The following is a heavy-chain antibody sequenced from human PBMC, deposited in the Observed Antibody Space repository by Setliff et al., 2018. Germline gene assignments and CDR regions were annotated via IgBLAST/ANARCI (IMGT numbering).Heavy chain of an antibody. J-gene: IGHJ4*02. Sequence: PGGSLRLSCTASGLSYTNDWVSWVRQAPGKGLEWLASINPHGSEKYYADSVKGRFTISRDNAKNSLSLQMNSLRGEDTAVYYCFGAGTCSYWGQGTLVTVSS. D-gene: IGHD3-10*01. CDR3: FGAGTCSY. CDR1: GLSYTNDW. CDR2: INPHGSEK. V-gene: IGHV3-7*01.